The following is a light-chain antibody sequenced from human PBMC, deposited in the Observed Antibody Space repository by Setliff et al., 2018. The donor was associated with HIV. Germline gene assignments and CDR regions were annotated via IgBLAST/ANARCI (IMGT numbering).Light chain of an antibody. Sequence: LTQPASVSGSPGQSITISCTGTSGDIGRYNYVSWYQQYPGKGPTLVIFDVSERPSGVSNRFSGSKSGNTASLIISGLQPDDEADYYCCSYARGSTYVFGSGTKVTVL. V-gene: IGLV2-14*03. CDR3: CSYARGSTYV. CDR2: DVS. CDR1: SGDIGRYNY. J-gene: IGLJ1*01.